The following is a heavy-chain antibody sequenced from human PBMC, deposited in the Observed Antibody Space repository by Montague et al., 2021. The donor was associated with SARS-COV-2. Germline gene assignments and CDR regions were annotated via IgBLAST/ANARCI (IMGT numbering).Heavy chain of an antibody. J-gene: IGHJ6*04. CDR2: ISFTGGT. V-gene: IGHV4-59*01. D-gene: IGHD3-3*01. CDR3: ARESRLQYLEWSGSRYDYYGMDV. Sequence: SETLSLTCTVSGGSISTSFWSWVRQPPGKGLEWIAFISFTGGTNYNPSLKSRVVVSIDTSKSQVSLKVNSVTAADSAVYYCARESRLQYLEWSGSRYDYYGMDVWGKGTTVTVSS. CDR1: GGSISTSF.